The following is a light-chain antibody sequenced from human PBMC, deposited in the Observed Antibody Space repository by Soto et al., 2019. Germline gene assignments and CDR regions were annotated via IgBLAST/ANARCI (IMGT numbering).Light chain of an antibody. V-gene: IGKV1-33*01. Sequence: DIQMTQSPSSLSASVGDRVTITCQASQDITLYLNWYQHKAGKAPNLLIHDVSTLETGVPARFSGRGSGTIFTLTIIILQPEDVATYYFQQYDSRPNTFGQGTKVEIK. J-gene: IGKJ2*01. CDR1: QDITLY. CDR2: DVS. CDR3: QQYDSRPNT.